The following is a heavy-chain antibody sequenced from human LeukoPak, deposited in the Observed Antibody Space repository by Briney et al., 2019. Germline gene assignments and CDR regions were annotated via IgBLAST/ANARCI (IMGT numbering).Heavy chain of an antibody. J-gene: IGHJ5*02. CDR1: GFTFSSYS. V-gene: IGHV3-21*01. CDR2: ISSSSYI. CDR3: AREGYGGWFDP. D-gene: IGHD5-18*01. Sequence: GGSLRLSCAASGFTFSSYSMNWVRQAPGKGPEWVSSISSSSYIYYADSVKGRFTISRDNAKNSLYLQMNSLRAEDTAVYYCAREGYGGWFDPWGQGTLVTVSS.